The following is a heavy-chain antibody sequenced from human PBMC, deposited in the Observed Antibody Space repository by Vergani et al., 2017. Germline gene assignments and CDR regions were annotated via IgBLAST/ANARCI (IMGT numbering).Heavy chain of an antibody. CDR1: GFTFSSYA. D-gene: IGHD3-22*01. V-gene: IGHV3-30-3*01. CDR2: ISYDGSNK. Sequence: QVQLVESGGGVVQPGRSLRLSCAASGFTFSSYAMHWVRQAPGKGLEWVAVISYDGSNKYYADSVKGRFTISRDNSKNTLYLQMNSLRAEDTAVYYCAKVDSSRYWYFDLWGRGTLVTVSS. CDR3: AKVDSSRYWYFDL. J-gene: IGHJ2*01.